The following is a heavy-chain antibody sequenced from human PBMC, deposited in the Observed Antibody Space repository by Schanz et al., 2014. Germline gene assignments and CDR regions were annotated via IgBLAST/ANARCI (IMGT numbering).Heavy chain of an antibody. D-gene: IGHD1-26*01. CDR1: GFSFSDYY. CDR2: INTGSNYI. V-gene: IGHV3-11*05. Sequence: VQLVESGGTLVRPGGSLRLSCAASGFSFSDYYMSWIRQAPGKGLEWISFINTGSNYINYADSVKGRFTISRDNTKNSLCLQLNSLRADDTAVYYCARNRGSGGQNWYFDLWGRGTLVTVSS. J-gene: IGHJ2*01. CDR3: ARNRGSGGQNWYFDL.